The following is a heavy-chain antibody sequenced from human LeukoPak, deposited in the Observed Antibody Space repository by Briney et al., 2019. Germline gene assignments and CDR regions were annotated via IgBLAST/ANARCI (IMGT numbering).Heavy chain of an antibody. CDR3: AKESGKFDY. CDR2: ISPDGGST. CDR1: GLXFHDYA. J-gene: IGHJ4*02. V-gene: IGHV3-43*02. Sequence: PGRSMSLSCLVFGLXFHDYAIQWVRQAPGNVLEWVSIISPDGGSTFYADSVRGRFSISRDNSKNSLYLQMNSLRTEDTAMYYCAKESGKFDYWGQGTLVAVSS.